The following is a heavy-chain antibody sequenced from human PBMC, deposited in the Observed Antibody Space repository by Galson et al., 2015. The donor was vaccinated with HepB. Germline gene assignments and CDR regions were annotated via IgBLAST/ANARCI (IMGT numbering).Heavy chain of an antibody. CDR3: ARDLGYYYGSGSYRDY. J-gene: IGHJ4*02. CDR1: GYTFTGYY. V-gene: IGHV1-2*06. Sequence: SVKVSCKASGYTFTGYYMHWVRQAPGQGLEWMGRINPNSGGTNYAQKFQGRVTMTRDTSISTAYMELSRLRSDDTAVYYCARDLGYYYGSGSYRDYWGQGTLVTVSS. D-gene: IGHD3-10*01. CDR2: INPNSGGT.